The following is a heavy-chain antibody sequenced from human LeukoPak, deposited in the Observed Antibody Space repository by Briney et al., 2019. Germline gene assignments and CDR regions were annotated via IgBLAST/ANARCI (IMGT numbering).Heavy chain of an antibody. Sequence: PGGSLRLSCADSGFTFSRSWMTWVRQAPGKGLEWVANINEDGSAQSYVDSLRGRFTISRDNPKNTLYLEMSSLRAEDTAVYYCARVRYSDVLTGYYGDGYFDYWGQGTLVTVSS. D-gene: IGHD3-9*01. CDR3: ARVRYSDVLTGYYGDGYFDY. V-gene: IGHV3-7*05. CDR1: GFTFSRSW. J-gene: IGHJ4*02. CDR2: INEDGSAQ.